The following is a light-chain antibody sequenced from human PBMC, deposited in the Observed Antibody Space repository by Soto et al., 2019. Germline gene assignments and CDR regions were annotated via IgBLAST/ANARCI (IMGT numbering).Light chain of an antibody. CDR2: KAS. Sequence: DIQMTQSPSTLSASVGDRVTITCRASQSISSWLAWYQQKPGKAPKVLIYKASNLQSGVPARFSGSGSGTDFTLTISSLQPDDFATYYCQQCNSYPPTFVQGTKVDIK. J-gene: IGKJ1*01. CDR1: QSISSW. V-gene: IGKV1-5*03. CDR3: QQCNSYPPT.